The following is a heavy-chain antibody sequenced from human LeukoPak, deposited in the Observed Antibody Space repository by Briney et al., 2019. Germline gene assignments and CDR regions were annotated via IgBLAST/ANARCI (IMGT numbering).Heavy chain of an antibody. D-gene: IGHD2-21*01. CDR3: ARELSQIVWGGLDY. V-gene: IGHV3-33*05. J-gene: IGHJ4*02. CDR1: GFIFGHYG. Sequence: GRSLRLSCAASGFIFGHYGMHWVRRAPGKGLEWVAVIQNDASTENFADSMKGRFTISRDNSKNTVFLQMNSLRVEDTAVYYCARELSQIVWGGLDYGGQGTLVSVSS. CDR2: IQNDASTE.